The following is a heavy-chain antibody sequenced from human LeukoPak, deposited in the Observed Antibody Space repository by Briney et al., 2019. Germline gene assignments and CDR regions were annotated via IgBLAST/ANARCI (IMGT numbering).Heavy chain of an antibody. J-gene: IGHJ4*02. CDR2: ITGSGGTI. CDR1: GFTFSGYC. CDR3: AKDIRISTFYYYDSSGYFF. D-gene: IGHD3-22*01. V-gene: IGHV3-48*01. Sequence: GGSLRLSCAASGFTFSGYCMNWVRQAPGKGLEWVSYITGSGGTIYYSDSVKGRFTISRDNAKNSLYLQMNSLRAEDTAVYYCAKDIRISTFYYYDSSGYFFWGQGTLVTVSS.